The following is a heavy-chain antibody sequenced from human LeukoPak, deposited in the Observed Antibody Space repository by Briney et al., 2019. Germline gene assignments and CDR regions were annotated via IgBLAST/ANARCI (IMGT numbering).Heavy chain of an antibody. D-gene: IGHD6-13*01. Sequence: GGSLRLSCAASGFXFSSYAIHWVRQAPGKGLEYVSAISSNGGSTYYANSVKGRFTISRDNSKNTLYLQMGSLRAEDMAVYYCARGVAAAGTFDYWGQGTLVTVSS. CDR3: ARGVAAAGTFDY. CDR1: GFXFSSYA. CDR2: ISSNGGST. J-gene: IGHJ4*02. V-gene: IGHV3-64*01.